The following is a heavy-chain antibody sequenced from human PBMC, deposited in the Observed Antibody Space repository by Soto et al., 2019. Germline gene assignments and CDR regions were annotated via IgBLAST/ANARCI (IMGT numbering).Heavy chain of an antibody. J-gene: IGHJ4*02. CDR3: AKDDYGEPSGY. CDR2: ISWNSGSI. D-gene: IGHD4-17*01. V-gene: IGHV3-9*01. CDR1: GFTFDDYA. Sequence: EVQLVESGGGVVQPGRSLRLSCAASGFTFDDYAMHWVWQAPGKGLEWVSGISWNSGSIGYADSVKGRFTISRDNAKNSLYLQMNSLRAEDTALYYCAKDDYGEPSGYWGQGTLVTVSS.